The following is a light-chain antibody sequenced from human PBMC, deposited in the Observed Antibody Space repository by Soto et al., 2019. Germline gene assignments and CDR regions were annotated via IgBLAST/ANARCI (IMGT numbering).Light chain of an antibody. CDR1: QSVGSSY. J-gene: IGKJ5*01. CDR3: QQYGSSIT. V-gene: IGKV3-20*01. Sequence: DIGFTQSPGTLSLSPGERVTLSCRASQSVGSSYLAWYQQTPGQAPRLLIYGASSRATGIPDRLSGSGSGTDFTLIINRMEPEDFAVYYCQQYGSSITFGQGTRLEIK. CDR2: GAS.